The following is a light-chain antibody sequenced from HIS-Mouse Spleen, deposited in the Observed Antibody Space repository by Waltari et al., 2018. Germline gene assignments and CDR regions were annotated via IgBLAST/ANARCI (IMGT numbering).Light chain of an antibody. V-gene: IGLV2-8*01. J-gene: IGLJ3*02. CDR2: EVS. CDR3: SSYAGSNNYWV. Sequence: QSALTQPPSASGSPGQSVTIPCTGTSSDVGGYHYVSWYQQHPGKAPKLMIYEVSKRPSGVPDRFSGSKSGNTASLTVSGLQAEDEADYYCSSYAGSNNYWVFGGGTKLTVL. CDR1: SSDVGGYHY.